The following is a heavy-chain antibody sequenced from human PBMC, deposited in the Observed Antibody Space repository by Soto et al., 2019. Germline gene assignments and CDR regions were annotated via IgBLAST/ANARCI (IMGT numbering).Heavy chain of an antibody. V-gene: IGHV4-59*01. J-gene: IGHJ4*02. CDR2: IYYSGST. D-gene: IGHD3-16*02. CDR3: ARQRISFGGVISALIAY. CDR1: GGSISSYY. Sequence: SETLSHTYTVSGGSISSYYWSWIRQPPGKGLEWIGYIYYSGSTNYNPSLKSRVTISVDTSKNQFSLKLSSVTAADTAVYYCARQRISFGGVISALIAYRGQGTL.